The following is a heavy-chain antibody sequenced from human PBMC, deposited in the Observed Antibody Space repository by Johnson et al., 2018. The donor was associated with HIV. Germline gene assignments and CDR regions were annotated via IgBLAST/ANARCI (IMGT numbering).Heavy chain of an antibody. J-gene: IGHJ3*02. V-gene: IGHV3-7*05. CDR2: IKQDGSEK. D-gene: IGHD1-26*01. CDR1: GFTFSSYW. CDR3: ARGVGATLVPNDAFDI. Sequence: VQLVESGGGLVQPGGSLRLSCAASGFTFSSYWMSWVRQAPGKGLEWVANIKQDGSEKYYVDSVKGRFTISRDNAKNSLYLQMNSVRAEDTAVYYCARGVGATLVPNDAFDIWGQGTMVTVSS.